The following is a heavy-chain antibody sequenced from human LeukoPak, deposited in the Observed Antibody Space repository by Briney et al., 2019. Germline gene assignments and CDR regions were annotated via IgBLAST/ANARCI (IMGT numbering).Heavy chain of an antibody. CDR3: AKRGVVIRVILIGFHKQAYYFDS. CDR1: GITLSNYG. Sequence: GGSLRLSCALSGITLSNYGMSWVRQAPGKGLEWVAGISDGGGSTNYADSVKGRFTISRDNAKTTLYVQMNSLRAEDTPVYFCAKRGVVIRVILIGFHKQAYYFDSWGQGALVTVSS. V-gene: IGHV3-23*01. D-gene: IGHD3-3*01. CDR2: ISDGGGST. J-gene: IGHJ4*02.